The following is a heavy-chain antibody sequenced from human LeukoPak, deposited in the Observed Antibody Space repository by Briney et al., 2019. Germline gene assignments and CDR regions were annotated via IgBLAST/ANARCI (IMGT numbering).Heavy chain of an antibody. Sequence: PGGSLRLSCAASGFTFSSHAMSWVRQAPGKGLEWVSAISGSGGSTYYADSVKGRFTISRDNSKNTLYLQMNSLRAEDTAVCYCAKDSDYYGSRGMADYWGQGTLVTVSS. CDR1: GFTFSSHA. CDR2: ISGSGGST. V-gene: IGHV3-23*01. D-gene: IGHD3-10*01. CDR3: AKDSDYYGSRGMADY. J-gene: IGHJ4*02.